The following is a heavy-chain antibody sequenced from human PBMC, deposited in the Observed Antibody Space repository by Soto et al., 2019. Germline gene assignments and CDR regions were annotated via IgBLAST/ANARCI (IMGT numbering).Heavy chain of an antibody. Sequence: SQTLSLTCAISGDSVSSNSAAWNWIRQSPSRGLEWLGRTYYRSKWYNDYTVSVESRITFNADTSKNQFSLQLNSVTPEDTAVYYCARALGGVIPGGFDYWGQGILVTVSS. CDR3: ARALGGVIPGGFDY. V-gene: IGHV6-1*01. CDR2: TYYRSKWYN. CDR1: GDSVSSNSAA. D-gene: IGHD3-16*02. J-gene: IGHJ4*02.